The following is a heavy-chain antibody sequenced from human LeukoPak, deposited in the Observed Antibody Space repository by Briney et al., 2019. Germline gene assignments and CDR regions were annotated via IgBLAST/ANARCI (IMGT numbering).Heavy chain of an antibody. D-gene: IGHD1-1*01. V-gene: IGHV3-23*01. CDR1: GFTFSSNA. J-gene: IGHJ4*02. Sequence: GGSLRLSCAASGFTFSSNAMSWVRQAPGKGLEWVSTISGSSGTIYHADSVKGRFTISRDNSKNTLYLQMNSLRAEDTAVYFCAKSRSGSANWALQIFDNWGQGTLVTVSS. CDR3: AKSRSGSANWALQIFDN. CDR2: ISGSSGTI.